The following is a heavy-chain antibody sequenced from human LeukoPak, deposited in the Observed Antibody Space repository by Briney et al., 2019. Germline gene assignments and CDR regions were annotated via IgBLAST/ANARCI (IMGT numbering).Heavy chain of an antibody. Sequence: GGSLRLSCAASGFTFSDYYMSWIRQAPGKGLEWVSYISSSGTIYYADSVKGRFTISRDNAKNSLYLQMNSLRAEDTAVYYCARALYQPLRRYFDYWGQGTLVTVSS. V-gene: IGHV3-11*04. J-gene: IGHJ4*02. CDR3: ARALYQPLRRYFDY. CDR2: ISSSGTI. CDR1: GFTFSDYY. D-gene: IGHD2-2*01.